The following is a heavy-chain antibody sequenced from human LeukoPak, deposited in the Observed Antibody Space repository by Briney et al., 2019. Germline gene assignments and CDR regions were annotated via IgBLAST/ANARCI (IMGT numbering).Heavy chain of an antibody. CDR3: ARHIPPYYYYAMDV. J-gene: IGHJ6*02. V-gene: IGHV4-59*08. CDR2: IYYSGST. CDR1: GGSISIYY. Sequence: SETLSLTCTVSGGSISIYYWSWIRQPPGKGLEWIGYIYYSGSTKYNPSLRSRVTISVDTSKNQFSLKLNSVTAADTAVYYCARHIPPYYYYAMDVWGQGTTVTVSS.